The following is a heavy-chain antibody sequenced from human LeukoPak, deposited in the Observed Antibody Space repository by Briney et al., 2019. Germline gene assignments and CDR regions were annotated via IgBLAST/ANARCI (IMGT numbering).Heavy chain of an antibody. CDR1: GFTFSSYA. D-gene: IGHD1-26*01. CDR2: ISGSGGST. Sequence: GALSLSCAASGFTFSSYAMSWVRRAPGKGLEWVSAISGSGGSTYYADSVKGRFTISRDNSKNTLYLQMNSLRAEDTAVYYCAKDREDFFDYWGQGTLVTVS. J-gene: IGHJ4*02. V-gene: IGHV3-23*01. CDR3: AKDREDFFDY.